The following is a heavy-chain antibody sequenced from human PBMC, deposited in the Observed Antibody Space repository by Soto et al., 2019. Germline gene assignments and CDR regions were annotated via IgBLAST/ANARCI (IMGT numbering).Heavy chain of an antibody. Sequence: QVQLVQSGAEVKKPEASVNVSCRASGYNFNNYGVSWVRQAPGQGLEWMGWISAYNGKTNYAQKLQGRVTMTTDTSTSTAYMELRSLRSDDTAVYYCAREGKRITMLVGSDSWGQGTLVTVSS. V-gene: IGHV1-18*01. D-gene: IGHD3-22*01. J-gene: IGHJ4*02. CDR1: GYNFNNYG. CDR2: ISAYNGKT. CDR3: AREGKRITMLVGSDS.